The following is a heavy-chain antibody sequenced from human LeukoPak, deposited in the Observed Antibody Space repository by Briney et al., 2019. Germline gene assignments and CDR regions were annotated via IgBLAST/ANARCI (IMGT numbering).Heavy chain of an antibody. V-gene: IGHV3-30*02. Sequence: GGSLRFSCAASGFPFSIYGMHWLRQAPGKGLEWVAFIRYDGNNKYYADSVKGRFTISRDNSKNTLYLQMNSLRVEDTAVYYCVVTAPPDAFDIWGQGTMVTVSS. CDR3: VVTAPPDAFDI. CDR2: IRYDGNNK. J-gene: IGHJ3*02. CDR1: GFPFSIYG. D-gene: IGHD2-21*02.